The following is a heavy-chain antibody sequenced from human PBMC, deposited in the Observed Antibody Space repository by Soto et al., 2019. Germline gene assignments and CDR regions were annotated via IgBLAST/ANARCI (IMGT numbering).Heavy chain of an antibody. Sequence: TLSLTWTVSGGSISSGGYYWSWIRQHPGKGLEWIGYIYYSGSTYYNPSLKSRVTISVDTAKNQFSLKLSSVTAADTAVYYCASSPAYYYGSGGMDVWGQGTTVTVSS. CDR2: IYYSGST. J-gene: IGHJ6*02. CDR1: GGSISSGGYY. V-gene: IGHV4-31*02. D-gene: IGHD3-10*01. CDR3: ASSPAYYYGSGGMDV.